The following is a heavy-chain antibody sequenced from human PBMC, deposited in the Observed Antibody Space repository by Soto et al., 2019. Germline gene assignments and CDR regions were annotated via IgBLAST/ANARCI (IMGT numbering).Heavy chain of an antibody. CDR2: IYYSGST. CDR1: GGSISSSSYY. J-gene: IGHJ5*02. Sequence: SETLSLTCTVSGGSISSSSYYWGWIRQPPGKGLEWIGSIYYSGSTYYNPSLKSRVTISVDTSKNQFSLKLSSVTAADTAVYYCARQVVAYRSGGRCYSPNRHWFDPWGQGTLVTVSS. D-gene: IGHD2-15*01. CDR3: ARQVVAYRSGGRCYSPNRHWFDP. V-gene: IGHV4-39*01.